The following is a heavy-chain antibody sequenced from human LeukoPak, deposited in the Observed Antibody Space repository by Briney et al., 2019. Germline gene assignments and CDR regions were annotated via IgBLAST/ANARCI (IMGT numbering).Heavy chain of an antibody. CDR2: MNPNSGNT. Sequence: ASVKVSCKASGYTFTSYDINWVRQATGQGLEWMGWMNPNSGNTGYAQKFQGRVTMTRNTSISTAYMELSSLRSEDTAVYHCARVGYYYDGTDYWGQGTLVTVSS. CDR1: GYTFTSYD. V-gene: IGHV1-8*01. D-gene: IGHD3-22*01. J-gene: IGHJ4*02. CDR3: ARVGYYYDGTDY.